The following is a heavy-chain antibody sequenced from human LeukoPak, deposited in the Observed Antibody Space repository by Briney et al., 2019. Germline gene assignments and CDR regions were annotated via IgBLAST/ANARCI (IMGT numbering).Heavy chain of an antibody. D-gene: IGHD4-17*01. Sequence: PGGSLRLSCAASGFTFETYWIHWVRQAPGKGLEWVSCINGYGSITNYADSVKGRFTISRDNAKNTLYLQMNSLRVEDTAVYYCARDEPTVTTGPPVGSWGQGTLVTVSS. CDR3: ARDEPTVTTGPPVGS. CDR2: INGYGSIT. CDR1: GFTFETYW. V-gene: IGHV3-74*01. J-gene: IGHJ4*02.